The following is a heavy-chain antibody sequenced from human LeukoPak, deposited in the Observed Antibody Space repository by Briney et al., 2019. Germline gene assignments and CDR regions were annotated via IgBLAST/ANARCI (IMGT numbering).Heavy chain of an antibody. Sequence: GGSLRLSCAASGFTFSSYAMSWVRQAPGKGLEWVSAISGSGGSTYYADSVKGRFTIPRDNSKNTLYLQMNSLRAEDTAVYYCAKSYCSGGSCYSYAFDIWGQGTMVTVSS. D-gene: IGHD2-15*01. J-gene: IGHJ3*02. CDR3: AKSYCSGGSCYSYAFDI. CDR1: GFTFSSYA. V-gene: IGHV3-23*01. CDR2: ISGSGGST.